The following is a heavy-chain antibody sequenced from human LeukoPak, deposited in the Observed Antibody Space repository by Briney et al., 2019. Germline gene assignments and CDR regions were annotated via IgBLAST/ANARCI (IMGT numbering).Heavy chain of an antibody. V-gene: IGHV1-69*01. CDR1: GGTFSSYA. Sequence: SVKVSCKASGGTFSSYAISWVRQAPGQGLEWMGGIIPIFGTANYAQKFQGRVTITADESASTAYMELSSLRSEDTAVYYCARCKCSSTSCYGGGYYYGMDVWGKGTTVTVSS. D-gene: IGHD2-2*01. J-gene: IGHJ6*04. CDR3: ARCKCSSTSCYGGGYYYGMDV. CDR2: IIPIFGTA.